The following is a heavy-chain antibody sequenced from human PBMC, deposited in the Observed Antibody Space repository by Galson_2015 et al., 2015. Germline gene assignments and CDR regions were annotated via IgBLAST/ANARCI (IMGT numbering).Heavy chain of an antibody. CDR2: ISGSGGST. Sequence: SLRLSCAASGFMFRDYAMTWVRQAPAGKGLEWVSAISGSGGSTYYADSVKGRFTISRDNSKNTLYVQMNRLRAEGTAVYYCAKEGRRYYYM. CDR3: AKEGRRYYYM. J-gene: IGHJ6*03. D-gene: IGHD3-10*01. V-gene: IGHV3-23*01. CDR1: GFMFRDYA.